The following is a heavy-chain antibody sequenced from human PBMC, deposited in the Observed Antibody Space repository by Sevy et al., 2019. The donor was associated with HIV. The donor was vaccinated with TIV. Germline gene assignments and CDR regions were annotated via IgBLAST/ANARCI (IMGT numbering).Heavy chain of an antibody. CDR3: AREGCTKPHDY. CDR2: FSFGCGRI. Sequence: GGSLRLSCAASGFTFSKYSMSWVRQAPGKGLEWVSTFSFGCGRINYADSVKGRFTISGDDSKNRLYLQMNSLRAEDTAVYYCAREGCTKPHDYWGQGTLVTVSS. D-gene: IGHD2-8*01. V-gene: IGHV3-23*01. CDR1: GFTFSKYS. J-gene: IGHJ4*02.